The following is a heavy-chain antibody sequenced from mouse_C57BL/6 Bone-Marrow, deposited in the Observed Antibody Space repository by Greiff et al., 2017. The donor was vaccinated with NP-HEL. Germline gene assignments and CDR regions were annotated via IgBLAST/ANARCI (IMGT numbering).Heavy chain of an antibody. V-gene: IGHV1-81*01. Sequence: QVQLQQSGAELARPGASVKLSCKASGYTFTSYGISWVKQRTGQGLEWIGEIYPRSGNTYYNEKFKGKATLTADKSSSTAYMELRSLTSEDSAVYFCARRFYDGYPWFAYWGQGTLVTVSA. J-gene: IGHJ3*01. CDR3: ARRFYDGYPWFAY. CDR1: GYTFTSYG. D-gene: IGHD2-3*01. CDR2: IYPRSGNT.